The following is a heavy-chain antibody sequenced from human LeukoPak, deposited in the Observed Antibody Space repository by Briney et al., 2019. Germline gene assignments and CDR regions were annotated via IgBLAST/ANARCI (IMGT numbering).Heavy chain of an antibody. CDR2: IHDSGST. CDR3: ARWYYSGWAFDY. J-gene: IGHJ4*02. D-gene: IGHD6-19*01. V-gene: IGHV4-59*08. CDR1: GGTISSYY. Sequence: SEPLSLTCTVSGGTISSYYWNWIRQPPGKGLEWIGYIHDSGSTKYNPSLKSRVTISVDTSKNQFSLKLSSVTAADTAVYYCARWYYSGWAFDYSGQGELCSVSS.